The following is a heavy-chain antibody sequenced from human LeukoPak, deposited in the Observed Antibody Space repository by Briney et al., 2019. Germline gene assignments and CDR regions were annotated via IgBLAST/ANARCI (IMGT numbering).Heavy chain of an antibody. V-gene: IGHV3-23*01. J-gene: IGHJ4*02. CDR3: AKGGSRFTMVQVDY. D-gene: IGHD3-10*01. Sequence: GSLRLSCATSGFTFSSYAMSWVRQDPGKGLEWVSGISGSGTSTYYADSVKGRFTISRDNSKNTLSLQMNSLRAEDTAVYYCAKGGSRFTMVQVDYWGQGTLVTVSS. CDR1: GFTFSSYA. CDR2: ISGSGTST.